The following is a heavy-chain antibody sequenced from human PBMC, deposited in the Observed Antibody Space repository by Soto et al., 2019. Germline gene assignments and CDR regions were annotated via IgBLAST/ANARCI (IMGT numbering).Heavy chain of an antibody. V-gene: IGHV1-46*01. CDR1: GYTFISYY. CDR2: INPIGVTT. Sequence: ASVKVSCKASGYTFISYYMHWVRQAPGQGLEWMGIINPIGVTTIYAQKFQGRITMTRDTSTSTVYVEVSSLRSEDTAVYYCARGATGSKENDAFDMWGQGTMVTVSS. D-gene: IGHD1-1*01. CDR3: ARGATGSKENDAFDM. J-gene: IGHJ3*02.